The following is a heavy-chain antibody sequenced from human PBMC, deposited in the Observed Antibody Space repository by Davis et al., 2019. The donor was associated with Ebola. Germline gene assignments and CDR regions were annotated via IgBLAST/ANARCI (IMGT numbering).Heavy chain of an antibody. CDR2: IYTGDSDT. CDR3: ASLRRTITGMDDGFDL. D-gene: IGHD1-20*01. Sequence: GESLKISCKDSGNSFTSHWIGWVRQMPGKGLEWMGIIYTGDSDTRYSPSFEGQVTISAYKSIKTAFLQWSSLKASDTAMYYCASLRRTITGMDDGFDLWGQGTMVTVSS. J-gene: IGHJ3*01. V-gene: IGHV5-51*01. CDR1: GNSFTSHW.